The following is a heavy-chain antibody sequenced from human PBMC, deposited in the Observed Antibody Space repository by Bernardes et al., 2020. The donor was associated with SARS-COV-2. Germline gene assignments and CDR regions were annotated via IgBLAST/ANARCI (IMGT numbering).Heavy chain of an antibody. CDR2: INGDGSSI. J-gene: IGHJ4*02. CDR3: ARGSGNYYFDY. CDR1: GITFSNYW. V-gene: IGHV3-74*01. D-gene: IGHD1-26*01. Sequence: GGSLRLSCAASGITFSNYWMHWVRQAPGKGPVWVSRINGDGSSINYADSVKGRFTISRDNARNTLYLEMNSLRAEDTAVYYCARGSGNYYFDYWGQGTLVTVSS.